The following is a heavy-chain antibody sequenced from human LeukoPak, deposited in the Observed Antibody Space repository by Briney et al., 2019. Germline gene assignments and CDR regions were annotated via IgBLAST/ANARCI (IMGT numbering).Heavy chain of an antibody. CDR1: GFTFNTYA. J-gene: IGHJ3*02. V-gene: IGHV3-23*01. D-gene: IGHD3-22*01. Sequence: GGSLRLSCAASGFTFNTYAMSWVRQAPGKGLEWVSAISDSGGSAYYADSVKGRFTISRDNSKNTLYLQMNSLRAEDTAVYYCAKDQGARITMIVVAHGAFDIWGQGTMVTVSS. CDR2: ISDSGGSA. CDR3: AKDQGARITMIVVAHGAFDI.